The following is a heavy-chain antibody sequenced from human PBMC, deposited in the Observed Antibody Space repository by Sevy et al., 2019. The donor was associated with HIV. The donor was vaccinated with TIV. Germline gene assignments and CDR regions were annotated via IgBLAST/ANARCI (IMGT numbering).Heavy chain of an antibody. CDR2: IDRSGSDL. Sequence: GGSLRLSCEASGFTFGDYYMSWIRQAPGKGLEWISYIDRSGSDLYYADSVKGQFTISRDNGKKSLYLQMRSLRTDDTAVYYCARDLGGVTNQCCYYYMDVWGKGTTVTVSS. CDR3: ARDLGGVTNQCCYYYMDV. V-gene: IGHV3-11*04. J-gene: IGHJ6*03. D-gene: IGHD3-16*01. CDR1: GFTFGDYY.